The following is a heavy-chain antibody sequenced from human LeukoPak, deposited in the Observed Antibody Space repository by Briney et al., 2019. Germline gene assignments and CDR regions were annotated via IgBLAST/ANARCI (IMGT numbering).Heavy chain of an antibody. D-gene: IGHD3-22*01. CDR2: IIPIFGTA. V-gene: IGHV1-69*01. CDR1: GGTFSSYA. J-gene: IGHJ3*02. CDR3: ARDANYYDSSGYPDAFDI. Sequence: GASVKVSCKASGGTFSSYAISWVRQAPGQGLEWMGGIIPIFGTANYAQKFQGRVTITADESTSTAYMELSSLRSEDTAVYYCARDANYYDSSGYPDAFDIWGQGTMVTVSS.